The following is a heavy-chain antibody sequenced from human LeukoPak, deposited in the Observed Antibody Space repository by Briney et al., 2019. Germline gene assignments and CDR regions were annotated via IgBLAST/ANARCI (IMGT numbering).Heavy chain of an antibody. V-gene: IGHV3-23*01. D-gene: IGHD3-16*01. Sequence: GGSLRLSCAASGFTFSSHGMNWVRQAPGKGLEWVSGISPSGGITYYTDSVKGRFTISRDNAKNTLYLQMDSLRAEDTAVYFCARGYATRGRDNSVGFDYWGQGALVTVSS. CDR1: GFTFSSHG. CDR2: ISPSGGIT. CDR3: ARGYATRGRDNSVGFDY. J-gene: IGHJ4*02.